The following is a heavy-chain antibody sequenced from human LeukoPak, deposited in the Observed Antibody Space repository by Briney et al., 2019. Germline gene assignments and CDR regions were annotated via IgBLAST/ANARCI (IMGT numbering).Heavy chain of an antibody. CDR3: ARGGYSYDPFDY. V-gene: IGHV4-34*01. J-gene: IGHJ4*02. CDR1: GGSFSGYY. CDR2: INHSGST. D-gene: IGHD5-18*01. Sequence: SETLSFTGAVYGGSFSGYYWIWLRPPPGKGLEWIGEINHSGSTNYNPSLKSRVTISVDTSKNQFSLKLSSVTAADTAVYYCARGGYSYDPFDYWGQGTLVTVSS.